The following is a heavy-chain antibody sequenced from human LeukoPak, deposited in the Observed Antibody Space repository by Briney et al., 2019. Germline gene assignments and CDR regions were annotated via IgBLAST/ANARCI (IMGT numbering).Heavy chain of an antibody. CDR3: ARVAIIAYSSSWYGNVS. J-gene: IGHJ5*02. Sequence: SETLSLTSAVYGGSFSGYYWSWMPPPPGKGREGIGEINRSRSTNYNPSLKRRATIPVETPKNQFSLKLSPGTAEDTAVYYVARVAIIAYSSSWYGNVSWGERTLVTVSS. V-gene: IGHV4-34*01. D-gene: IGHD6-13*01. CDR2: INRSRST. CDR1: GGSFSGYY.